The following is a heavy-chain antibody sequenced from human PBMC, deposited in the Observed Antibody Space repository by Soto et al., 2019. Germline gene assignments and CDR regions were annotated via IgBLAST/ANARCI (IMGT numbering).Heavy chain of an antibody. V-gene: IGHV4-31*01. CDR2: IYSTGSP. J-gene: IGHJ4*02. D-gene: IGHD2-15*01. Sequence: QVQLLESGPGLVKPSQTLSLTCTVSGDSLRGGGYYWSWIRQHPGPGLEWLAPIYSTGSPYYNPSPHSPVAISSDTSKNQFSLRLSPGPAADTPVYYCASDVVRWGPSGYCDYWGQGSLVSFSS. CDR1: GDSLRGGGYY. CDR3: ASDVVRWGPSGYCDY.